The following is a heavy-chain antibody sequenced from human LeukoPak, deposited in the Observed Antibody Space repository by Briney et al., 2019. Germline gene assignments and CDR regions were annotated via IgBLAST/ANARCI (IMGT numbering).Heavy chain of an antibody. CDR3: ARATSANEYSYGFHFDY. CDR1: GTTFRSYA. D-gene: IGHD5-18*01. V-gene: IGHV1-69*13. CDR2: IIPSFGTV. J-gene: IGHJ4*02. Sequence: SVKVSCKASGTTFRSYAINWVRQAPGQGLEWMGAIIPSFGTVKYAQKFQGRVTMTADESTSTAYMDLNYLRSDDTAVYFCARATSANEYSYGFHFDYWGQGTLVTVST.